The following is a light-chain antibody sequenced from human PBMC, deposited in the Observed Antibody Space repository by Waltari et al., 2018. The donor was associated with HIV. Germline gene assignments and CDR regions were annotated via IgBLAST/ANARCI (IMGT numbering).Light chain of an antibody. CDR3: QQLDTYPRT. Sequence: DLPLTPSPSFLSASVGGTITTTCRAIQGISYYLAWYQQKPGNAPKLLIFAASTLQTGVPSRFSGSGFGTEFTLTISSLHPEDFATYSCQQLDTYPRTFGQGTKVEIK. CDR2: AAS. CDR1: QGISYY. V-gene: IGKV1-9*01. J-gene: IGKJ1*01.